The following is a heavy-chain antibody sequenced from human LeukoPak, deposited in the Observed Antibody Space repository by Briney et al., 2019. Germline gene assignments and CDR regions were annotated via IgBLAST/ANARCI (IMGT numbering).Heavy chain of an antibody. CDR2: MNPNSGNT. V-gene: IGHV1-8*01. CDR1: GYTFTSYD. J-gene: IGHJ4*02. D-gene: IGHD3-22*01. Sequence: ASVKVSCKASGYTFTSYDINWVRQATGQGLEWMGWMNPNSGNTGYAQKFQGRVTMTRNTSISTAYMELSSLRSEDTAVYYCARVMSNYYDSSGYSLDYWGQGTLVTVSS. CDR3: ARVMSNYYDSSGYSLDY.